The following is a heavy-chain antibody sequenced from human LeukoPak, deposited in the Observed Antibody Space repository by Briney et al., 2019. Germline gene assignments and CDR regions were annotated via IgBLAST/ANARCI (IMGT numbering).Heavy chain of an antibody. D-gene: IGHD4-11*01. V-gene: IGHV1-46*01. CDR1: GYTFTSYY. CDR3: ASIAAPRLAKRAFDI. CDR2: INPSGGST. J-gene: IGHJ3*02. Sequence: ASVNVSCKASGYTFTSYYMHWVRQAPGQGLEWMGIINPSGGSTSYAQKFQGRVTMTRDTSTSTVYMELSSLRSEDTAVYYCASIAAPRLAKRAFDIWGQGTMVTVSS.